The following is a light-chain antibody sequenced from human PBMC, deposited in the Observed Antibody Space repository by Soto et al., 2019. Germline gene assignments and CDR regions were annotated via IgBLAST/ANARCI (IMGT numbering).Light chain of an antibody. V-gene: IGKV3-20*01. J-gene: IGKJ4*01. CDR3: QQYINSPLT. CDR1: QSVTRRY. CDR2: GAS. Sequence: EIVLTQSPGTLSLSPGERATLSCRTSQSVTRRYLAWFQQKPGQAPRLLIYGASSRATGIPDRFSGSGSGTDFTLTISRLEPEDAAVYYCQQYINSPLTFGGGTEVEIK.